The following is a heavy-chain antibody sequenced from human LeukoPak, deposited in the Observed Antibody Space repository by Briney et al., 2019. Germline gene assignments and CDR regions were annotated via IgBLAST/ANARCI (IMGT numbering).Heavy chain of an antibody. V-gene: IGHV4-4*07. Sequence: PSETLSLTCTVSGGSISGYYWSWIRQPAGKGLEWIGRIYTSGSTNYNPSLKSRVTMSVDTSKNQFSLKLSSVTAADTAVYYCARSVSGTVPLYLDYWGQGTLVTVSS. J-gene: IGHJ4*02. CDR2: IYTSGST. CDR1: GGSISGYY. CDR3: ARSVSGTVPLYLDY. D-gene: IGHD4-17*01.